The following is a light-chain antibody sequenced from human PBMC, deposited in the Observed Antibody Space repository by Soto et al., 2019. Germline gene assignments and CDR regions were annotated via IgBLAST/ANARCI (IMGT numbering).Light chain of an antibody. CDR1: QGVSSN. Sequence: EIVMTQSPATLSVSPGERATLSCRTSQGVSSNLAWYQQNPGQAPRLLIYGASTRATGIPARFTGSGSGTEFTLTISSLPFEDFAVDYCQQYNNWPPWTFGQGTMVEIK. J-gene: IGKJ1*01. V-gene: IGKV3-15*01. CDR3: QQYNNWPPWT. CDR2: GAS.